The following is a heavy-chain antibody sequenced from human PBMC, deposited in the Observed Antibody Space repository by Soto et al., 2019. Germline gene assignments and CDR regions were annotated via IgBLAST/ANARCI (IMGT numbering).Heavy chain of an antibody. D-gene: IGHD3-9*01. Sequence: ASVKVSCKASGYTFTSYAMHWVRQAPGQRLEWMGWINAGNGNTKYSQKFQGRVTITRDTSASTAYMELSSLRSEDTAVYYCARDSRYPYYFDYWGQGTLVTVSS. V-gene: IGHV1-3*01. CDR1: GYTFTSYA. CDR2: INAGNGNT. J-gene: IGHJ4*02. CDR3: ARDSRYPYYFDY.